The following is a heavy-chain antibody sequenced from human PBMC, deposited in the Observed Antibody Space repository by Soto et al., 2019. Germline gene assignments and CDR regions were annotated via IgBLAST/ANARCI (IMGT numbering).Heavy chain of an antibody. CDR2: ISYDGSNK. CDR1: GFTFSSYG. D-gene: IGHD6-19*01. CDR3: AKDRRKSSGWLTETDLTDY. J-gene: IGHJ4*02. Sequence: GGSLRLSCAASGFTFSSYGMHWVRQAPGKGLEWVAVISYDGSNKYYADSVKGRFTISRDNSKNTLYLQMNSLRAEDTAVYYCAKDRRKSSGWLTETDLTDYWGQGTLVTVSS. V-gene: IGHV3-30*18.